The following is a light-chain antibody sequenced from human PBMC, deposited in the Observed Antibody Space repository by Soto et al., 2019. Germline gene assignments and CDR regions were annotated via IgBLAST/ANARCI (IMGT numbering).Light chain of an antibody. CDR2: DAS. J-gene: IGKJ1*01. CDR3: QQYNSYSGT. Sequence: DIQMTQSPSSLSASVGDRVTITCQASQDISNYLNWYQQKPGKAPKLLIYDASNLESGVPSRFSGSGSGTEFTLTISSLQPDDFATYYCQQYNSYSGTLGQATKVDIK. V-gene: IGKV1-33*01. CDR1: QDISNY.